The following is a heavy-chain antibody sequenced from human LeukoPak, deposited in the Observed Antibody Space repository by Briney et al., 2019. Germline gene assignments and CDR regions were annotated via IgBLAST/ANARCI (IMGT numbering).Heavy chain of an antibody. V-gene: IGHV3-53*01. Sequence: GGSLRLSCAASGFTVSSNYMSWVRQAPGKGLEWVSVIYSGGSTYYADSVKGRFTISRDSAKNTLYLQMSGLRVEDTAVYHCASDSPYYGMDVWGQGTTVTVSS. CDR3: ASDSPYYGMDV. J-gene: IGHJ6*02. CDR2: IYSGGST. CDR1: GFTVSSNY.